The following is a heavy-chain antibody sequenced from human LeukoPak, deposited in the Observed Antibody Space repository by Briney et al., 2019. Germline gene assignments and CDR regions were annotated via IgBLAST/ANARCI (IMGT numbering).Heavy chain of an antibody. D-gene: IGHD6-19*01. CDR2: INPNSGDT. CDR1: GYTFTDYF. V-gene: IGHV1-2*02. CDR3: VRGGTGWYF. J-gene: IGHJ4*02. Sequence: ASVKVSCRPSGYTFTDYFIHWVRQAPGQGLEWMGWINPNSGDTNYAQKFQGRVTVTRDTSISTAYMELSRLKSDGTAVYYCVRGGTGWYFWGQGTLVTVSS.